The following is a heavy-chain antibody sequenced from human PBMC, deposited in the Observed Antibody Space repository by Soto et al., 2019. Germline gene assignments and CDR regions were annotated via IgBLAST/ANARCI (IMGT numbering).Heavy chain of an antibody. Sequence: SVKVSCKASGYTFTGHYIHWVRQAPEQGPEWMGEIGPESGATRYSEKFQGRVTMTLDTSITTVYMELKNLSPDDTAVYYCGRGRSGQIVVFYWGQGTPVTVSS. J-gene: IGHJ4*02. D-gene: IGHD1-26*01. CDR1: GYTFTGHY. CDR3: GRGRSGQIVVFY. V-gene: IGHV1-2*02. CDR2: IGPESGAT.